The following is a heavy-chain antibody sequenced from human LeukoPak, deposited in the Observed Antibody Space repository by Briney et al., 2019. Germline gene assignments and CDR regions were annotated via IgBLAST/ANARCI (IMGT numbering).Heavy chain of an antibody. J-gene: IGHJ4*02. V-gene: IGHV1-69*01. Sequence: SVKVSCKASGGTFSSYAISWVRQAPGQGLEWMGGIIPIFGTANYAQKFQGRATITADESTSTAYMELSSLRSEDTAVYYCARDHRIAVAEYYFDYWGQGTLVTVSS. D-gene: IGHD6-19*01. CDR3: ARDHRIAVAEYYFDY. CDR2: IIPIFGTA. CDR1: GGTFSSYA.